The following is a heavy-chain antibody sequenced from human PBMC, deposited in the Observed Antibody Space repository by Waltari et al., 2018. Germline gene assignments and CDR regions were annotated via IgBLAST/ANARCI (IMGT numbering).Heavy chain of an antibody. Sequence: EVQLVESGGGLIQPGGSLRLSCAASGFTVSSNYMSWVRQAPGKGLEWVSVIYSGGSTYYADSVKGRFTSSRDNSKNTLYLQMNSLRAEDTAVYYCAKRAVAGTLRSFDYWGQGTLVTVSS. CDR2: IYSGGST. D-gene: IGHD6-19*01. CDR1: GFTVSSNY. J-gene: IGHJ4*02. CDR3: AKRAVAGTLRSFDY. V-gene: IGHV3-53*01.